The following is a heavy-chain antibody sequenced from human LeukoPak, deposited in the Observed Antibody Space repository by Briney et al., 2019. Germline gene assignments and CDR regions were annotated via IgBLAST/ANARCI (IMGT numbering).Heavy chain of an antibody. CDR3: ARDNGFSLFAT. Sequence: PGGSLRLSCAASGFTITPYWMPWVRQVPGKGLVWVSRINSDGYSTNYADSVKGRFTISRDNAKNTLYLQINNLRADDTAVYYCARDNGFSLFATWGPGTLVTVSS. D-gene: IGHD5-18*01. J-gene: IGHJ5*02. CDR2: INSDGYST. CDR1: GFTITPYW. V-gene: IGHV3-74*01.